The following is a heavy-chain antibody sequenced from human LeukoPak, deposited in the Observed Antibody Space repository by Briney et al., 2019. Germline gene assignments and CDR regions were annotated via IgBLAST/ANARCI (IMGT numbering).Heavy chain of an antibody. CDR2: ISSTSIFI. D-gene: IGHD2-8*01. V-gene: IGHV3-21*01. CDR3: ARDLNCTNGVCYSFDY. J-gene: IGHJ4*02. CDR1: GFTFSDYS. Sequence: GGSLRLSCAASGFTFSDYSMNWVRQAPGRGLEWVSSISSTSIFIYYADSLKGRFTISRDNAKNSLYLQMNSLRAEDTAVYYCARDLNCTNGVCYSFDYWGQGTLVTVSS.